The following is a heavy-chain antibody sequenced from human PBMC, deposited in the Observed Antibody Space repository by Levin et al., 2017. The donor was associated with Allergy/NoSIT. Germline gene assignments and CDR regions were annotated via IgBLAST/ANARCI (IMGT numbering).Heavy chain of an antibody. V-gene: IGHV3-23*01. CDR3: ATDDYYDSSGYYYYYGMDV. J-gene: IGHJ6*02. CDR1: GFTFSSYA. CDR2: ISGSGGST. D-gene: IGHD3-22*01. Sequence: SCAASGFTFSSYAMSWVRQAPGKGLEWVSAISGSGGSTYYADSVKGRFTISRDNSKNTLYLQMNSLRAEDTAVYYCATDDYYDSSGYYYYYGMDVWGQGTTVTVSS.